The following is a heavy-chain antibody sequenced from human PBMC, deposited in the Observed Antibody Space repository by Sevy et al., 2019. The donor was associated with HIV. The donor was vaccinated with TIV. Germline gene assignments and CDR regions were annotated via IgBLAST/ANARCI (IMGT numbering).Heavy chain of an antibody. D-gene: IGHD3-10*01. V-gene: IGHV3-23*01. CDR3: AKRPNYYGSGSAFDY. Sequence: GGSLRLSCAASGFTFSSYAMSWVRQAPGKGLEWVSAISGSGGSTYYAYSVKGRFTISRDNSKNTLYLQMNSLRAEDTAVYYCAKRPNYYGSGSAFDYWGQGTLVTVSS. CDR2: ISGSGGST. CDR1: GFTFSSYA. J-gene: IGHJ4*02.